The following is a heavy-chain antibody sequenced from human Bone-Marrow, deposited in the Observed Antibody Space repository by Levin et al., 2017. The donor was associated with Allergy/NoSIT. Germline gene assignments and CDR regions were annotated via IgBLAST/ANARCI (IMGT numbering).Heavy chain of an antibody. CDR1: GYSFTSYW. V-gene: IGHV5-51*01. CDR2: IFPSDSDT. J-gene: IGHJ4*02. Sequence: GGSLRLSCQASGYSFTSYWFGWVRQRPGKGLEWMGLIFPSDSDTRVSPSFQGQIIMSVDKSISTAYLHWSSLKASDSAMYYCARRDSDGSNYFDYWGQGTLVTVSS. CDR3: ARRDSDGSNYFDY. D-gene: IGHD4-23*01.